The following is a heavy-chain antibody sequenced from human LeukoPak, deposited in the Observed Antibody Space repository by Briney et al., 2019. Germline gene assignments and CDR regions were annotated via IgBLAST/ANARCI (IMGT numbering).Heavy chain of an antibody. CDR1: GFTFSSYG. Sequence: GSLRLSCAASGFTFSSYGMHWVRQAPGKGLEWVAFIRYGGSNKYYADSVKGRFTISRDNSKNTLYLQMNSLRAEDTAVYYCAKDWPRYCSSTSCSEYFQHWSQGTLVTVSS. J-gene: IGHJ1*01. V-gene: IGHV3-30*02. CDR2: IRYGGSNK. D-gene: IGHD2-2*01. CDR3: AKDWPRYCSSTSCSEYFQH.